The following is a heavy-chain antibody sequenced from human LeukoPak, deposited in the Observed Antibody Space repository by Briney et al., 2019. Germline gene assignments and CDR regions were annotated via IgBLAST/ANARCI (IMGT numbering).Heavy chain of an antibody. J-gene: IGHJ4*02. V-gene: IGHV3-11*05. Sequence: TGGSLRLSCTASGFTFSDYYMSWIRQAPGKGLEWVSYISNTGGDTNYADSVTGRFTISRDNAKNSFFLQMSSLRAEDTALYYCARGGTSRFGQWGQGTLVTVSS. CDR1: GFTFSDYY. D-gene: IGHD1-26*01. CDR2: ISNTGGDT. CDR3: ARGGTSRFGQ.